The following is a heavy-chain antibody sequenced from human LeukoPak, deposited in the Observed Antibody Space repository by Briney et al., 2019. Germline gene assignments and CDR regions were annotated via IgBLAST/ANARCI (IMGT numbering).Heavy chain of an antibody. CDR1: GGSISSSSYY. Sequence: SETLSLTCTVSGGSISSSSYYWGWIRQPPGKGLEWIGSIYYSGSTYYNPSLKSRVTISVDTSKNQFSLKLSSVTAADTAVYYCARELELVDYWGQGTLVTVSS. J-gene: IGHJ4*02. D-gene: IGHD1-7*01. CDR3: ARELELVDY. V-gene: IGHV4-39*07. CDR2: IYYSGST.